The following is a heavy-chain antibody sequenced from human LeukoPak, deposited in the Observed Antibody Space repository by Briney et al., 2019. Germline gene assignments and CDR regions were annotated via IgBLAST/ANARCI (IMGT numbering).Heavy chain of an antibody. D-gene: IGHD5-24*01. Sequence: PGGSLRLSCAASGFIFSNAWMTWVRQAPGQGLEWVANIKQDGSEKYYVDSVKGRFTISRDNAKNSLYLQMNSLRVEDTAVYYCARGSRWGSYYYYYMDVWGKGITVTISS. J-gene: IGHJ6*03. V-gene: IGHV3-7*01. CDR3: ARGSRWGSYYYYYMDV. CDR1: GFIFSNAW. CDR2: IKQDGSEK.